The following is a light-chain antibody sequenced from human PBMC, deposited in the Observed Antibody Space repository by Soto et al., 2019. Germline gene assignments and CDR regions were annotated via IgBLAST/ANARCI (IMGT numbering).Light chain of an antibody. CDR3: SSYTSSSTFYV. J-gene: IGLJ1*01. CDR2: DVS. CDR1: SSDFGDYNY. Sequence: SARTQPVSGSRVAGQALSLSCTRTSSDFGDYNYVSWYQQHPGKAPNLMIYDVSNRPSGVSNRFSGSKSGNTASLTISGLQAENEADYYGSSYTSSSTFYVFGTGTKVTVL. V-gene: IGLV2-14*01.